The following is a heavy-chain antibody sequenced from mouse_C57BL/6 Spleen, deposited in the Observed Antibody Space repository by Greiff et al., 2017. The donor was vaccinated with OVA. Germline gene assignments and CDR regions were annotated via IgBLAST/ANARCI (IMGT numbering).Heavy chain of an antibody. V-gene: IGHV5-6*01. CDR1: GFTFSSYG. D-gene: IGHD1-1*01. CDR2: ISSGGSYT. J-gene: IGHJ3*01. CDR3: ARDYGSSYDWFAY. Sequence: EVQLVESGGDLVKPGGSLKLSCAASGFTFSSYGMSWVRQTPDKRLEWVATISSGGSYTYYPDSVKGRFTISRDNAKNTLYLQMSSLKSEDTAMYYCARDYGSSYDWFAYWGQGTLGTVSA.